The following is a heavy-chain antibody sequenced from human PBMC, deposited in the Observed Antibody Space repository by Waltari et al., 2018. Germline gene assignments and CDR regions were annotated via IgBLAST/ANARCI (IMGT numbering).Heavy chain of an antibody. D-gene: IGHD4-17*01. CDR2: ISGRGGST. CDR3: AKQDYGQEEYFDY. V-gene: IGHV3-23*04. Sequence: EVQLVESGGGLVQPGGSLRLSCAASGFTFSSYAMSWVRQAPGKGLEWGPAISGRGGSTYYADSGKGRFTISRDNSKNTLYLQMNSLRAEDTAVYYCAKQDYGQEEYFDYWGQGTLVTVSS. CDR1: GFTFSSYA. J-gene: IGHJ4*02.